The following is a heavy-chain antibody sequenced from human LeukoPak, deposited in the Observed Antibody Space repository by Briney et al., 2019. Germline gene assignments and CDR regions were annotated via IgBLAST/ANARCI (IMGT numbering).Heavy chain of an antibody. CDR1: GGSFSGSY. V-gene: IGHV4-34*01. Sequence: SQTLSLTCVVNGGSFSGSYWSWIRQPPGKGLEWRGESNDSGSTKYNSSLKSRVNISVDTSKKQSSPTLSSVTAADTAVYYCASRYCIDPSCYGYFDYWGQGTLVTVSS. CDR3: ASRYCIDPSCYGYFDY. J-gene: IGHJ4*02. D-gene: IGHD2-2*01. CDR2: SNDSGST.